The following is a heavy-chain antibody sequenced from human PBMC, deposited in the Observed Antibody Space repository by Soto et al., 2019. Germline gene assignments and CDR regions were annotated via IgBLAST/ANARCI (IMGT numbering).Heavy chain of an antibody. CDR3: ARGGPGGSGWYRFGYYFDY. V-gene: IGHV3-33*01. Sequence: QVQLVESGGGVVQPGRSQRLSCAASGFTFSSYGMHWVRQAPGKGLEWVAVIWYDGSNKYYADSVKGRFTISRDNSKNTLYLQMNSLRAEDTAVYYCARGGPGGSGWYRFGYYFDYWGQGTLVTVSS. D-gene: IGHD6-19*01. CDR1: GFTFSSYG. CDR2: IWYDGSNK. J-gene: IGHJ4*02.